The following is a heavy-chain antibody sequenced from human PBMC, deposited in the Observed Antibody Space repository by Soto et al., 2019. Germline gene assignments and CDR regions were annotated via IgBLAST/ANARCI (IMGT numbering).Heavy chain of an antibody. CDR2: IIPICGTT. J-gene: IGHJ5*02. Sequence: QVQLVQSGAEVKKPGSSVKVSCKASGGTFSSYAISWVRQAPGQGLEWRGGIIPICGTTNYAQKFQGRVAITADKATSTAYMERSRRRAEDTAVYYCARDRVTIFGGVPLSGAENGVDPWGQGTLVTVSS. V-gene: IGHV1-69*06. CDR3: ARDRVTIFGGVPLSGAENGVDP. CDR1: GGTFSSYA. D-gene: IGHD3-3*01.